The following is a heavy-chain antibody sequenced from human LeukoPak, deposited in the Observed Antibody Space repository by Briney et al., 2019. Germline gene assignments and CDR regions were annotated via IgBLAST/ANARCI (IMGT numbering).Heavy chain of an antibody. CDR3: ARGAES. CDR2: INQDGSEK. V-gene: IGHV3-7*04. CDR1: GFTFSDSY. J-gene: IGHJ4*02. Sequence: GGSLRLSCAASGFTFSDSYMTWIRQAPGKGLEWVANINQDGSEKYYVDSVRGRFTISRDNAKNSLYLQMNSLRAEDTAVYYCARGAESWGQGTLVTVSS.